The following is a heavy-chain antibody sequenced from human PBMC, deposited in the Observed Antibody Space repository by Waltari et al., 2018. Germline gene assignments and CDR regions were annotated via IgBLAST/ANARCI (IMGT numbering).Heavy chain of an antibody. CDR3: ASMGKNYYDSSGHLRGY. D-gene: IGHD3-22*01. CDR2: INSDGSST. V-gene: IGHV3-74*01. Sequence: EVQLVESGGGLVQPGGSLRLSCAASGFTFSFFWMDWVRRVPGKGLVWVARINSDGSSTSYADSVKGRFTISRDNAKDTLSLQMNSRRAEDTAVYYCASMGKNYYDSSGHLRGYWGQGTLVTVSS. J-gene: IGHJ4*02. CDR1: GFTFSFFW.